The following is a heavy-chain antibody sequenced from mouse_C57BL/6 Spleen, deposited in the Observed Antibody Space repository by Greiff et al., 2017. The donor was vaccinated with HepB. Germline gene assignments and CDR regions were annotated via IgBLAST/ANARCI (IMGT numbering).Heavy chain of an antibody. CDR1: GFTFTDYY. CDR3: ARSKLGFDY. Sequence: EVHLVESGGGLVQPGGSLSLSCAASGFTFTDYYMSWVRQPPGKALEWLGFIRNKANGYTTEYSASVKGRFTISRDNSQSILYLQMNALRAEDSATYYCARSKLGFDYWGQGTTLTVSS. V-gene: IGHV7-3*01. CDR2: IRNKANGYTT. J-gene: IGHJ2*01.